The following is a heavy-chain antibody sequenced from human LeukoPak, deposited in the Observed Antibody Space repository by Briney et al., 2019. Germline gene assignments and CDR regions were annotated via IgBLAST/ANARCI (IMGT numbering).Heavy chain of an antibody. V-gene: IGHV3-21*01. CDR1: GFTFSSYS. Sequence: GGSLRLSCAASGFTFSSYSMNWVRQAPGKGLEWVSSISSSSSYIYYADSVKGRFTISGDNAKNSLYLQMNSLRAEDTAVYYCARVSSSWTEDWFDPWGQGTLVTVSS. CDR3: ARVSSSWTEDWFDP. J-gene: IGHJ5*02. CDR2: ISSSSSYI. D-gene: IGHD6-13*01.